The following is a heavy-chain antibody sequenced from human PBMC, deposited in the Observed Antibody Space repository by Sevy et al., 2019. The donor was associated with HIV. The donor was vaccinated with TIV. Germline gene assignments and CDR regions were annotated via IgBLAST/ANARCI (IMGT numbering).Heavy chain of an antibody. CDR1: GFTFSKYS. Sequence: GGSLRLSCAASGFTFSKYSMSWIRQTPGKGLEWVSTFSIGCGKINYGDSVKGPFTISRDDSRNTFYLQMNSVRAEDTAIYYCAREGCTKPHDYWGQGTVVTVSS. D-gene: IGHD2-8*01. J-gene: IGHJ4*02. V-gene: IGHV3-23*01. CDR3: AREGCTKPHDY. CDR2: FSIGCGKI.